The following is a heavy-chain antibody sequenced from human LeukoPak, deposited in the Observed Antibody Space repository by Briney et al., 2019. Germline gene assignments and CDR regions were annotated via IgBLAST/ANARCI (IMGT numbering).Heavy chain of an antibody. Sequence: GGSLRLSCAASGFTFSNAWMSWVRQALGKGLEWVGRIKSKTDGGTTDYAAPVKGRFTISRDDSKNTLYLQMNSLKTEDTAVYYCTTRSEVVAAEGYYYYYMDVWGKGTTVTVSS. CDR2: IKSKTDGGTT. CDR3: TTRSEVVAAEGYYYYYMDV. D-gene: IGHD2-15*01. V-gene: IGHV3-15*01. J-gene: IGHJ6*03. CDR1: GFTFSNAW.